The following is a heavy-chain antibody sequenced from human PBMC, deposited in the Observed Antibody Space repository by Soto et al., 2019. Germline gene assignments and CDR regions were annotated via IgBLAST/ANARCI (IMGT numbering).Heavy chain of an antibody. J-gene: IGHJ3*02. CDR3: GRGSGLGQAAFDI. V-gene: IGHV3-64*01. CDR2: ISYKGDTT. CDR1: GFTLSDYS. Sequence: EVQLVESGGGLVQPGGSLRLSCAASGFTLSDYSMHWVRQAAGKGLEYVSAISYKGDTTYYANSVKGRFTISRDNSKNTLYLQMGSLRADDMAVYYCGRGSGLGQAAFDIWGQGTMVTVSS. D-gene: IGHD7-27*01.